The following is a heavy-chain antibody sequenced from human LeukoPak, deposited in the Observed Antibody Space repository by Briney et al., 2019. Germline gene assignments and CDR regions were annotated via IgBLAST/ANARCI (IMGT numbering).Heavy chain of an antibody. J-gene: IGHJ4*02. CDR2: IYYSGST. CDR3: AGSAAGSFDY. CDR1: GFTFSSYW. Sequence: PGGSLRLSCAASGFTFSSYWMSWVRQAPGKGLEWIGSIYYSGSTYYNPSLKSRVTISVDTSKNQFSLKLSSVTAADTAVYYCAGSAAGSFDYWGQGTLVTVSS. V-gene: IGHV4-39*07. D-gene: IGHD6-13*01.